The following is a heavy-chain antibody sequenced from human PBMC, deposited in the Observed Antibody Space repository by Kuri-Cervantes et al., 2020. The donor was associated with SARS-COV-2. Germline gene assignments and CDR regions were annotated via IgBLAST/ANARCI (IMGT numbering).Heavy chain of an antibody. CDR3: ASGTVTTHAFDI. J-gene: IGHJ3*02. CDR1: GFTFSSYT. Sequence: GESLKISCVASGFTFSSYTLTWVRQAPGKALEWVSSISGSRSYIYYADSVKGRFTISTDNAENSLYLQMNSLRAEDTAVYYCASGTVTTHAFDIWGQGTMVTVSS. V-gene: IGHV3-21*01. CDR2: ISGSRSYI. D-gene: IGHD4-17*01.